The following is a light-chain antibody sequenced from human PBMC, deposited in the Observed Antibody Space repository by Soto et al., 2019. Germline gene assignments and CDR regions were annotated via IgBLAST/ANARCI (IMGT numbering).Light chain of an antibody. CDR1: RSLSSN. Sequence: IVMTQSPATLSVSPGERATLSCRASRSLSSNLAWYQQKPGQAPRLLIYGASTRATGIPARFSGSGSGTEFPLTISSLQSEDFAVYYCQQYNYWPRTFGQGTKMEIK. CDR3: QQYNYWPRT. CDR2: GAS. V-gene: IGKV3-15*01. J-gene: IGKJ1*01.